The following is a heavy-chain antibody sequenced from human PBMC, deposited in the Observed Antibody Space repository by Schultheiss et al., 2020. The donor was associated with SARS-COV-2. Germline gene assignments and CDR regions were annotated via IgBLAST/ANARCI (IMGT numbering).Heavy chain of an antibody. CDR1: GFTFSSYA. Sequence: GGSLRLSCAASGFTFSSYAMSWVRQAPGKGLEWVSAISGSGGSTYYADSVKGRFTISRDNSKNTLYLQMNSLRAEDTAVYYYANIRTSGFWSGYFPVNDYWGQGTLVTVSS. CDR3: ANIRTSGFWSGYFPVNDY. J-gene: IGHJ4*02. CDR2: ISGSGGST. D-gene: IGHD3-3*01. V-gene: IGHV3-23*01.